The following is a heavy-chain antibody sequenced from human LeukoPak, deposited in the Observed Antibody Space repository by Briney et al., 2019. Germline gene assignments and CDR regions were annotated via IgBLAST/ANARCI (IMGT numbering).Heavy chain of an antibody. Sequence: GGSLRLSCAASGFTFSTSGMHWVRQSPGKGLDWVAFIRNDGTKKNYADSVKGRFTISRDNSKNTLYLQMDSLSAEDTAVYYCAKEKSRSSWHSFDYWGQGTLVTVSS. CDR2: IRNDGTKK. J-gene: IGHJ4*02. V-gene: IGHV3-30*02. CDR3: AKEKSRSSWHSFDY. CDR1: GFTFSTSG. D-gene: IGHD6-13*01.